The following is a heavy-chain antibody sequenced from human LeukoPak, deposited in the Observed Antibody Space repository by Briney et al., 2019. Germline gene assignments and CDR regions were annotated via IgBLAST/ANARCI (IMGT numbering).Heavy chain of an antibody. CDR1: GYTLTDYY. J-gene: IGHJ6*02. V-gene: IGHV1-2*02. Sequence: ASVKVSCKASGYTLTDYYIHWVRQAPGQGLEWMGWMYPNSGDTNSAQSFQGRVTMTRETSISTAYMELSRLRFDDTAVYYCARVRRYYYGMDVWGQGTTVTVSS. CDR3: ARVRRYYYGMDV. CDR2: MYPNSGDT.